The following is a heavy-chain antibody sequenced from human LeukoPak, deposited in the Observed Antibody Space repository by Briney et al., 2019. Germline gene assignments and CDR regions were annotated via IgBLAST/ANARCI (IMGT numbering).Heavy chain of an antibody. CDR2: INPNSGGT. J-gene: IGHJ6*02. V-gene: IGHV1-2*02. Sequence: ASVKVSCKASGYIFTGYYIHWVRQAPGQGLEWMGWINPNSGGTKYAQKFQGRATMTRDTSISTGNMELSRLTSDDTAVYYCAKVLRYFMDVWGQGTTVTVSS. CDR3: AKVLRYFMDV. CDR1: GYIFTGYY. D-gene: IGHD3-9*01.